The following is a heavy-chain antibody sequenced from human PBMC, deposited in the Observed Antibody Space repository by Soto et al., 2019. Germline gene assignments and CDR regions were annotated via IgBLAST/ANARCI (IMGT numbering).Heavy chain of an antibody. Sequence: QVQLQESGPGLVKPSDTLSLTCSVSGGSVSSHLYYWGWIRQPPGNGLEWIANVYYNASTNYNPSLKSRVTTSLDTSKNQFSLKLSSVTAADTAVYYCARVDYGDYPWFDPWGQGTPVTGSS. V-gene: IGHV4-61*01. D-gene: IGHD4-17*01. J-gene: IGHJ5*02. CDR2: VYYNAST. CDR1: GGSVSSHLYY. CDR3: ARVDYGDYPWFDP.